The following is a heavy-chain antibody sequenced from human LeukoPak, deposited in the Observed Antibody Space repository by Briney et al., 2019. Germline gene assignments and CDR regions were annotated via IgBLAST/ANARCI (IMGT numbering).Heavy chain of an antibody. V-gene: IGHV3-23*01. CDR3: AKEGYAYGSGSYYNYFDY. D-gene: IGHD3-10*01. J-gene: IGHJ4*02. CDR2: ISGSGGST. CDR1: GFTFSSYA. Sequence: GGSLRLSCAASGFTFSSYAMSWVGQAPGKGLEWVSAISGSGGSTYYADSVKGRFTISRDNSKNTLYLQMNSLRAEDTAVYYCAKEGYAYGSGSYYNYFDYWGQGTLVTVSS.